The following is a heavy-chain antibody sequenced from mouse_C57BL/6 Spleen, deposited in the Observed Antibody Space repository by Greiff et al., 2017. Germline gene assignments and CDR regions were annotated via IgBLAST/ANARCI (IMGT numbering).Heavy chain of an antibody. CDR2: IYPNSGGT. CDR1: GFTFTSYW. Sequence: QVQLQQPGAELVKPGASVKLSCTASGFTFTSYWMPWVQQRPGRGLEWIGRIYPNSGGTKYNEKFTSKATMTVDKHSSTAYKQLSSLTSEDSAVYYCASGDGGFAYWGKGTLVTVSA. CDR3: ASGDGGFAY. J-gene: IGHJ3*01. D-gene: IGHD3-3*01. V-gene: IGHV1-72*01.